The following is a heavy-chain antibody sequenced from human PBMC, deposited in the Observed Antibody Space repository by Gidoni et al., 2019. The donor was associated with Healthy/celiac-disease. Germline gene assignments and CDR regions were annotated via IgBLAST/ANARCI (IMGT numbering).Heavy chain of an antibody. V-gene: IGHV5-10-1*03. D-gene: IGHD3-22*01. J-gene: IGHJ4*02. CDR2: IDPSDSYT. CDR3: ARLVPSDSSGYYYGY. Sequence: EVQLVQSGAEVKKPGESLRISCKGSGYSFTSYWISWVRQMPGKGLGWLGRIDPSDSYTNYSPSFQGHVTISADKSISTAYLQWSSLKASDTAMYYCARLVPSDSSGYYYGYWGQGTLVTVSS. CDR1: GYSFTSYW.